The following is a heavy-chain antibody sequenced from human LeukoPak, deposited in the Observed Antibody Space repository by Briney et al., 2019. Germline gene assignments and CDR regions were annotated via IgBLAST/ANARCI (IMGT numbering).Heavy chain of an antibody. Sequence: SETLSLTCAVYGGSFSGYYWSWIRQPPGKGLEWIGEINHSGSTNYNPSLKSRVTISVDTSKNQFSLKLSSVTAADTAVYYCAXXXGXXXXTXCYDPTAVRFDPWGQGTLVTVSS. D-gene: IGHD2-2*01. CDR3: AXXXGXXXXTXCYDPTAVRFDP. J-gene: IGHJ5*02. CDR1: GGSFSGYY. CDR2: INHSGST. V-gene: IGHV4-34*01.